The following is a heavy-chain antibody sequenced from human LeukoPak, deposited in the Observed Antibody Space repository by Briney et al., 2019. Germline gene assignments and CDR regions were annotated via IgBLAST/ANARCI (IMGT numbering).Heavy chain of an antibody. Sequence: GGSLRLSCAASGFTFSSYWIHWVRQAPGKGLVWVSRINSDGSSTSYADSVKGRFTISRDNAKNTLYLQMNSLRAEDTAVYYCARGYCSSTSCPKAYYFDYWGQGTLVTVSS. CDR2: INSDGSST. J-gene: IGHJ4*02. D-gene: IGHD2-2*01. V-gene: IGHV3-74*01. CDR1: GFTFSSYW. CDR3: ARGYCSSTSCPKAYYFDY.